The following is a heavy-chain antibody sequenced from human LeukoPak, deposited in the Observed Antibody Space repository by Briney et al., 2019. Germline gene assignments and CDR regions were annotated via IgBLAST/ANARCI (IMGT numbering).Heavy chain of an antibody. V-gene: IGHV1-8*03. D-gene: IGHD6-13*01. Sequence: ASVKVSCKASGYTFTGYYMHWVRQATGQGLEWMGWMNPNSGNTGYAQKFQGRVTITRDTSASTAYMELSSLRSEDTAVYYCARPWGQQLENWFDPWGQGTLVTVSS. J-gene: IGHJ5*02. CDR3: ARPWGQQLENWFDP. CDR1: GYTFTGYY. CDR2: MNPNSGNT.